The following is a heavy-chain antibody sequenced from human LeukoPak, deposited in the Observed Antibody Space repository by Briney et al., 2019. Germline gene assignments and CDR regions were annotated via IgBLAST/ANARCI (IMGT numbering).Heavy chain of an antibody. Sequence: GASVKVSCKASGYTFTSYGISWVRQAPGQGLEWMGWISAYNGNTNYAQKLQGRVTMTTDTSTSTAYTELRSLRSDDTAVYYCARGSLYSSSWYRLDYWGQGTLVTVSS. CDR3: ARGSLYSSSWYRLDY. CDR2: ISAYNGNT. D-gene: IGHD6-13*01. J-gene: IGHJ4*02. V-gene: IGHV1-18*01. CDR1: GYTFTSYG.